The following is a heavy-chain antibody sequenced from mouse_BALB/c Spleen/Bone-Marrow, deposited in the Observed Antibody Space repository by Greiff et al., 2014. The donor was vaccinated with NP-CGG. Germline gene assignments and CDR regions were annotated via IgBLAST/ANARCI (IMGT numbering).Heavy chain of an antibody. D-gene: IGHD4-1*01. V-gene: IGHV3-2*02. J-gene: IGHJ3*01. CDR2: RNYSGSS. CDR1: GYSITRDYG. Sequence: QLKGSGPGLGKTFQSLSLTCTVTGYSITRDYGWEWVRQFSGKKMEWMGYRNYSGSSSYNPSLKSRISITRDTSKNQFFLQLNSVTTEDTATYYCASQNWAWFTYWGQGTLVTVSA. CDR3: ASQNWAWFTY.